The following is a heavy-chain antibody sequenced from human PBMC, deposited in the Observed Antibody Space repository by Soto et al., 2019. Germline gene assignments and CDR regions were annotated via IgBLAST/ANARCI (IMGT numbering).Heavy chain of an antibody. CDR1: GGSFSDYY. J-gene: IGHJ4*02. D-gene: IGHD3-9*01. V-gene: IGHV4-34*01. CDR2: INHSGST. Sequence: SETLSLTCAVYGGSFSDYYWSWIRQPPGKGLEWIGEINHSGSTNYNPSLKSRVTISVDTPKNQFSLMLTSVTAADTAVYYCARDYYDILTANIAYFDYWGQGTLVTVSP. CDR3: ARDYYDILTANIAYFDY.